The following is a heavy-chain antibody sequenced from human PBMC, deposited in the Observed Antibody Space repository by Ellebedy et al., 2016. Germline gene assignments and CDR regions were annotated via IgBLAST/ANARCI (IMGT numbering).Heavy chain of an antibody. J-gene: IGHJ4*02. Sequence: ASVKVSCKASGYTFTSYGISWVRQAPGQGLEWMGWISAYNGNTNYAQKLQGRVTMTTDTSTSTAYMELRSLRSDDTAVYYCARDDFIYSSGSIDYWGQGTLVTVSS. CDR2: ISAYNGNT. CDR3: ARDDFIYSSGSIDY. D-gene: IGHD6-19*01. V-gene: IGHV1-18*01. CDR1: GYTFTSYG.